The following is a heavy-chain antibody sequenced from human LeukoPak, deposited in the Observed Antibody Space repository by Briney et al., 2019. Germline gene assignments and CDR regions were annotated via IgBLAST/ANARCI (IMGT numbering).Heavy chain of an antibody. CDR3: AREPVGATGYFDY. V-gene: IGHV1-2*02. Sequence: ASVKVSCKASGYTFTGYYMHWVRQAPGQGLEWMGWINPNSGGTNYAQKFQGRVTMTRDTSISTAYMELSRLRSDDTAVYYCAREPVGATGYFDYWGQGTLVTVSS. CDR2: INPNSGGT. CDR1: GYTFTGYY. D-gene: IGHD1-26*01. J-gene: IGHJ4*02.